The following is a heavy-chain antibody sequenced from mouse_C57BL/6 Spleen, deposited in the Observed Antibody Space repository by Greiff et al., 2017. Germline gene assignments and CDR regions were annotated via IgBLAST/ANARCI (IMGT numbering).Heavy chain of an antibody. D-gene: IGHD2-5*01. CDR1: GFTFSDYY. CDR3: ARVYYSNYGGFDY. J-gene: IGHJ2*01. V-gene: IGHV5-16*01. Sequence: EVKVVESEGGLVQPGSSMKLSCTASGFTFSDYYMAWVRQVPGKGLEWVANINYDGSSTYYLDSLKSRFIISRDNAKNILYLQMSSLKSEDTATYYCARVYYSNYGGFDYWGQGTTLTVSS. CDR2: INYDGSST.